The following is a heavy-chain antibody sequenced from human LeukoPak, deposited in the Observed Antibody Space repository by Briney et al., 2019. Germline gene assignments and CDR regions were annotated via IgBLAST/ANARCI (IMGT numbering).Heavy chain of an antibody. D-gene: IGHD3-22*01. CDR3: AREEYYYDSSGSYPDDAFDI. J-gene: IGHJ3*02. CDR2: ISYDGSNK. V-gene: IGHV3-30-3*01. Sequence: PGGSLRLSCAASGFTFSSYAMHWVRQAPGKGLEWVAVISYDGSNKYYADSVKGRFTISRDNSKNTLYLQMNSLRAEDTAVYYCAREEYYYDSSGSYPDDAFDIWGRGTMVTVSS. CDR1: GFTFSSYA.